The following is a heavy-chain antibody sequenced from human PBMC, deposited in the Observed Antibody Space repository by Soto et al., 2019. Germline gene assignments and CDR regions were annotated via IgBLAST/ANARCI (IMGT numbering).Heavy chain of an antibody. Sequence: QVQLVQSGAEVKKPGASVKVSCKASGYTFTSYDINWVRQATGQGLEWMGWMNPYSGNTGYAQKFQGRVTMTRNTTISTAYMELSSLRSEDTAVYYCGRVFDYSASGRWDYGGQGTLVTVSS. CDR2: MNPYSGNT. CDR1: GYTFTSYD. V-gene: IGHV1-8*01. CDR3: GRVFDYSASGRWDY. J-gene: IGHJ4*02. D-gene: IGHD3-9*01.